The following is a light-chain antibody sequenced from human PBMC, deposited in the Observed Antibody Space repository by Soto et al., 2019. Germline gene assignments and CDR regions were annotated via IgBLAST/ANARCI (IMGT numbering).Light chain of an antibody. Sequence: QTVVTQEPSFSVSPGGTVTLTCGLSSGSVSTNYYPSWYQQTPGQAPRTLIYSTNTRSSGVPGRFSGSVLGNKAALTITGAQADDEGDYYRVLYMGSGISVFGTGTKLTVL. CDR2: STN. J-gene: IGLJ1*01. CDR1: SGSVSTNYY. V-gene: IGLV8-61*01. CDR3: VLYMGSGISV.